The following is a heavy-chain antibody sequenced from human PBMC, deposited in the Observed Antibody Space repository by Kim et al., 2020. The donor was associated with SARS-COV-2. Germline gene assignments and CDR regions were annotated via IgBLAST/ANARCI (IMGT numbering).Heavy chain of an antibody. J-gene: IGHJ4*02. Sequence: GGSLRLSCAASGFTFSSYAMHWVRQAPGKGLEWVAVISYDGSNKYYADSVKGRFTISRDNSKNTLYLQMNSLRAEDTAVYYCARGQYYFDYWGQGTLVTVSS. CDR1: GFTFSSYA. D-gene: IGHD6-19*01. CDR3: ARGQYYFDY. V-gene: IGHV3-30*04. CDR2: ISYDGSNK.